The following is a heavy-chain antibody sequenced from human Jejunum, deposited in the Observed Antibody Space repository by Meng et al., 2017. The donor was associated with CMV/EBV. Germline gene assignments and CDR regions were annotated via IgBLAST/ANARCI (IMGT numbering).Heavy chain of an antibody. CDR3: ARARVPAAPNYDY. CDR1: GGSISSYY. V-gene: IGHV4-59*01. CDR2: IYYSGIT. Sequence: VAGGSISSYYWSWIRQPPGKGLEWVGYIYYSGITNYNPSLKSRVTISVDTSKNQFSLKLTSVTAADTAVYYCARARVPAAPNYDYWGQGTLVTVSS. D-gene: IGHD2-2*01. J-gene: IGHJ4*02.